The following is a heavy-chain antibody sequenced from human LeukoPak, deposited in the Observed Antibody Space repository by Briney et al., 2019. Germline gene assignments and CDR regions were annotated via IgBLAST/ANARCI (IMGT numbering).Heavy chain of an antibody. CDR2: IDSGGST. CDR3: ARTYGDYDYYYGMDV. Sequence: GWSLRLSCAASGLTFSSDDLNWVRQAPGKGLEWVSVIDSGGSTNSADSVKGRFSVSRDNSKNTLYLQMNRLRVEDTAVYYCARTYGDYDYYYGMDVWGQGTTVTVSS. V-gene: IGHV3-66*01. CDR1: GLTFSSDD. D-gene: IGHD4-17*01. J-gene: IGHJ6*01.